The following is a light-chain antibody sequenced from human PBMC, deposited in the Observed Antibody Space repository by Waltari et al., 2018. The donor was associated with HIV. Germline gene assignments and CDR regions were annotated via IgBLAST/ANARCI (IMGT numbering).Light chain of an antibody. CDR1: NSNIGRST. CDR2: SDD. Sequence: QSVSTRPPPASGTHGKRVVNSCSGSNSNIGRSTLQWFQQLPGSAPKVLVYSDDHRPSGVPDRFSGSKSVTSASLAITGVQSEDEADYYCAAWYDSLIAYVFGSGTKVSVL. J-gene: IGLJ1*01. V-gene: IGLV1-44*01. CDR3: AAWYDSLIAYV.